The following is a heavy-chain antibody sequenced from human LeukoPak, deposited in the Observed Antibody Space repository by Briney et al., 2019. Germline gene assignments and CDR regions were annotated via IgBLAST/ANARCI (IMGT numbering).Heavy chain of an antibody. J-gene: IGHJ6*03. CDR1: GESLNGYY. CDR3: ARGEGNDYVWGSFYYYLDV. Sequence: PSETLSLTCGVRGESLNGYYWTWIRQSPGRGREGRGEINDTGHTNYNSALKSRVTILLDTSKKQFSLRLSSVTAADTAVYYCARGEGNDYVWGSFYYYLDVWGKGTTVTVSS. V-gene: IGHV4-34*01. CDR2: INDTGHT. D-gene: IGHD3-16*01.